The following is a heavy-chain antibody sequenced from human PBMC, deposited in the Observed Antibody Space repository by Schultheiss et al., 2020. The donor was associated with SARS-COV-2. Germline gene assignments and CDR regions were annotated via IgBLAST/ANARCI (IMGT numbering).Heavy chain of an antibody. V-gene: IGHV3-23*01. CDR3: GRSGYSYGSDY. J-gene: IGHJ4*02. D-gene: IGHD5-18*01. CDR1: GFTFSNYA. CDR2: ISSSGGST. Sequence: GGSLRLSCAASGFTFSNYAMSWVRQAPGKGLEWVSRISSSGGSTYYADSVKGRFTISRDNSKNTLYLQMNSLRADDTAVYYCGRSGYSYGSDYWGQGTLVTVSS.